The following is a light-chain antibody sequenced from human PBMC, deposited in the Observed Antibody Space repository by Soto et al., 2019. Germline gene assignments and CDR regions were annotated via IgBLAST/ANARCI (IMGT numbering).Light chain of an antibody. CDR2: PAS. CDR1: QSSSSY. CDR3: QHSYSTHLT. Sequence: DIQMTQSPSSLSASVGDRVTITCRASQSSSSYLNWYQQKPGKAPKLLIYPASSLQSWVPSRFSGSGSGTDFTLIISSLKPADLATYYCQHSYSTHLTFGGGTKVEIK. J-gene: IGKJ4*02. V-gene: IGKV1-39*01.